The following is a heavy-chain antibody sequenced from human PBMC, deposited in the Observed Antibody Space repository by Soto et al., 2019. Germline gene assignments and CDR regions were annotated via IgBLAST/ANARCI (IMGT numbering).Heavy chain of an antibody. CDR1: GFTFSSYA. Sequence: PGGSLRLSCAASGFTFSSYAMHWVRQAPGKGLEWVAVISYDGSNKYYADSVKGRFTISRDNSKNTLYLQMNSLRAEDTAVYYCARDLKGDSSSWYGGLYYYYYGMDVWGQGTTVTVSS. CDR3: ARDLKGDSSSWYGGLYYYYYGMDV. V-gene: IGHV3-30-3*01. J-gene: IGHJ6*02. CDR2: ISYDGSNK. D-gene: IGHD6-13*01.